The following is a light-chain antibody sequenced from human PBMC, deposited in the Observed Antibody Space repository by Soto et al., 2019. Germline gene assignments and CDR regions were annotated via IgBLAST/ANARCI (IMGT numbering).Light chain of an antibody. J-gene: IGKJ1*01. Sequence: EVVLTQSPGTVSLSPGERATLSCRASQSVTSNYLAWYQQKPGQAPRLLIYAASSRATGIPDRFRGSGSVTDFTLSISRLEPEDFAVYYCQQYGSSVTWTFGQGTKVEIK. CDR3: QQYGSSVTWT. V-gene: IGKV3-20*01. CDR2: AAS. CDR1: QSVTSNY.